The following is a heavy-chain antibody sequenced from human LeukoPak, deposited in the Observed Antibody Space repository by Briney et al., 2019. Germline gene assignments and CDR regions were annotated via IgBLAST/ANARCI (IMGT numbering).Heavy chain of an antibody. V-gene: IGHV4-4*07. CDR2: IYFGGGT. Sequence: SETLSLTCNVSGDSMSRCYWSWIRQPAGKGLEWIGRIYFGGGTRYNPSLKSRVTMSVDTSKNRFSLNLSSVTAADTAVYYCARTTGFAVAGGYYFDYWGQGIQVTVSS. CDR1: GDSMSRCY. CDR3: ARTTGFAVAGGYYFDY. J-gene: IGHJ4*02. D-gene: IGHD6-19*01.